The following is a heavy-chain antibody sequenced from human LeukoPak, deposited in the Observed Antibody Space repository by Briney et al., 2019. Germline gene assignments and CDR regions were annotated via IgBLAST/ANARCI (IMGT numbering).Heavy chain of an antibody. V-gene: IGHV3-66*01. D-gene: IGHD2-15*01. CDR1: GFTFSNAW. CDR2: IYSGGST. CDR3: ARGVVVVAATGSYYFDY. J-gene: IGHJ4*02. Sequence: GGSLRLSCAASGFTFSNAWMSWVRQAPGKGLEWVSVIYSGGSTYYADSVKGRFTISRDNSKNTLYLQMNSLRAEDTAVYYCARGVVVVAATGSYYFDYWGQGTLVTVSS.